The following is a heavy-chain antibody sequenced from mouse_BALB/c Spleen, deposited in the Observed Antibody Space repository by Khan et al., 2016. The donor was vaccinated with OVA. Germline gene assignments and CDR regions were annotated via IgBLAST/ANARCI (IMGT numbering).Heavy chain of an antibody. CDR2: IRKKASGYTT. Sequence: EVELVESGGGLVQPGGSLRLSCATSGFTFTDYYMNWVRQPPGKALEWLGFIRKKASGYTTEYSPSVKGRFTISRDNSQSILYLQMNTLRAEDSAPYYCARVDYGYGFAYWGQGTLVTVSA. V-gene: IGHV7-3*02. CDR3: ARVDYGYGFAY. D-gene: IGHD1-2*01. J-gene: IGHJ3*01. CDR1: GFTFTDYY.